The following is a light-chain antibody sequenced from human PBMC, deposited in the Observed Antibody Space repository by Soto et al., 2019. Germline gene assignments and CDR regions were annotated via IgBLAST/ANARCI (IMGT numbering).Light chain of an antibody. J-gene: IGKJ1*01. Sequence: DLQMTQSPSTLSASVGDRVTITCRASQSISSWLAWYQQKPGKAPKLLIYDASSLESGVPSRFSGSGSGTEFTLTISSLQPDDFATYYCQQYNSYPSQFGQGTKVEIK. CDR1: QSISSW. V-gene: IGKV1-5*01. CDR2: DAS. CDR3: QQYNSYPSQ.